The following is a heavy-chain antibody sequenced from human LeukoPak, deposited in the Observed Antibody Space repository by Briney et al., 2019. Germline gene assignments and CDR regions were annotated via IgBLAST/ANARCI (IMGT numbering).Heavy chain of an antibody. V-gene: IGHV3-11*04. CDR1: GFTFSDYY. CDR2: ISSSGSTI. Sequence: GGSLRLSCAASGFTFSDYYMSWIRQAPGKGLEWVSYISSSGSTIYYADSVKGRFTISRDNAKNSLYLQMNSLRAEDTAVYYCARDRQWFDPRIDYWGQGTLVTVSS. D-gene: IGHD3-10*01. CDR3: ARDRQWFDPRIDY. J-gene: IGHJ4*02.